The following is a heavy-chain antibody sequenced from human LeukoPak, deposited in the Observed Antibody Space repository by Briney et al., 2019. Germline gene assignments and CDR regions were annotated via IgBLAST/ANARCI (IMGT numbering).Heavy chain of an antibody. V-gene: IGHV4-31*02. D-gene: IGHD3-10*01. CDR2: IYYSGST. Sequence: LRLSCAASGFTVSSNYMSWVRQHPGKGLEWIGYIYYSGSTYYNPSLKSRVTISVDTSKNQFSLKLSSVTAADTAVYYCARVITMVRGVYFDYWGQGTLVTVSS. CDR1: GFTVSSNY. CDR3: ARVITMVRGVYFDY. J-gene: IGHJ4*02.